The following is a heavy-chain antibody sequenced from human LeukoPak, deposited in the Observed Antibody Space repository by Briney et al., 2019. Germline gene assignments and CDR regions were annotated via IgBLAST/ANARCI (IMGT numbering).Heavy chain of an antibody. CDR3: ARGAGTIFGEYYYYMDV. J-gene: IGHJ6*03. CDR1: GVTFSDSA. CDR2: ISSSGSCI. V-gene: IGHV3-21*01. Sequence: PGGSLRLSCAASGVTFSDSAMTWVRQVPVKGLEWVSSISSSGSCIYYADSVKGRFTISRDNAKNSLYLQMNSLRADDTAVYHCARGAGTIFGEYYYYMDVWGKGTAVTVSS. D-gene: IGHD3-3*02.